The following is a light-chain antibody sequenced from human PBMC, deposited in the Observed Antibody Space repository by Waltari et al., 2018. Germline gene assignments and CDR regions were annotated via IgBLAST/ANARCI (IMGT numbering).Light chain of an antibody. Sequence: QSALTQPASVSGSPGQSITISCSGTDSDVGAYEFVSWYQQHPGKAPHLIIYEVSNLPSGISNRFSASKSCNTASLTISGLQAEDEADYYCSSYTTSSAPGVFGTGTRVTVL. V-gene: IGLV2-14*01. CDR2: EVS. CDR3: SSYTTSSAPGV. CDR1: DSDVGAYEF. J-gene: IGLJ1*01.